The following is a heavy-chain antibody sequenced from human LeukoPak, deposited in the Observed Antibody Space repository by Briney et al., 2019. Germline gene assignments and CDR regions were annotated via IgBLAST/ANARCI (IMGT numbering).Heavy chain of an antibody. V-gene: IGHV3-21*01. CDR3: ARDKAIDAFDI. Sequence: GGSLRLSCAASGFTFSSYSMNWVRQAPGKGLEWVSSISSSSSYIYYADSVKGRFTISRDNAKNSLYLQMNSLRAEDTAVYYCARDKAIDAFDIWGQGTMVTVSS. CDR2: ISSSSSYI. J-gene: IGHJ3*02. CDR1: GFTFSSYS.